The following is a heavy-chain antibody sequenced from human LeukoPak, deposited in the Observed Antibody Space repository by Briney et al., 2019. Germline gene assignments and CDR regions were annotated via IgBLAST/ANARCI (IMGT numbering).Heavy chain of an antibody. CDR2: ISGSGGST. CDR1: GFTFSSYA. Sequence: GGSLRLSCAASGFTFSSYAMSSVRQAPGEGLEWVSAISGSGGSTYYADSVKGRFTISRDNSKNTLYLQMNSLRAEDTAVYYCAKISEFWETCGGDCYADYWGQGTLVTVSS. V-gene: IGHV3-23*01. D-gene: IGHD2-21*01. J-gene: IGHJ4*02. CDR3: AKISEFWETCGGDCYADY.